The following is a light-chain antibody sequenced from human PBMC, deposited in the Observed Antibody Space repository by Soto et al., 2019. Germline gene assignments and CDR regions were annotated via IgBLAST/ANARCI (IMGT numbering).Light chain of an antibody. J-gene: IGLJ3*02. Sequence: QPVLTQSSSASASLGSSVKLNCTLSSGHSSYIIAWHQQQPGKAPRYLMKLEGSGSYNKGSGVPDRFSGSSSGADRHLTISNLQFEDEAEYYCETWDSNTQNWVFGGGTKLTVL. CDR2: LEGSGSY. CDR1: SGHSSYI. V-gene: IGLV4-60*02. CDR3: ETWDSNTQNWV.